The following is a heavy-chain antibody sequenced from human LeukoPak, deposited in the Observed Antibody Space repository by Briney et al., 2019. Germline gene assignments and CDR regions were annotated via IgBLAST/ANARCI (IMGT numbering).Heavy chain of an antibody. CDR1: GFTFTSYG. CDR3: ARDLSIAVFDY. D-gene: IGHD6-19*01. Sequence: SLRLSCAASGFTFTSYGMHWVRQAPGKGLEWVAVIWYDGRNKYYVDSVKGRFTISRDNSKNTVYQQMNSLRAEDTAVYFCARDLSIAVFDYWGQGTLVTVSS. CDR2: IWYDGRNK. V-gene: IGHV3-33*01. J-gene: IGHJ4*02.